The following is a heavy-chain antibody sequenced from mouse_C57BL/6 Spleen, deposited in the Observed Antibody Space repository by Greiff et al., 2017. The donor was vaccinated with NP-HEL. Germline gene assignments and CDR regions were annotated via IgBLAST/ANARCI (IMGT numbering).Heavy chain of an antibody. CDR3: ARFYYSNYDGYAMDY. CDR2: IDPSDSET. D-gene: IGHD2-5*01. CDR1: GYTFTSYW. Sequence: VQLQQPGAELVRPGSSVKLSCKASGYTFTSYWMHWVKQRPIQGLEWIGNIDPSDSETHYNQKFKDKATLTVDKSSSTAYMQLSSLTSEDSAVDYCARFYYSNYDGYAMDYWGQGTSVTVSS. V-gene: IGHV1-52*01. J-gene: IGHJ4*01.